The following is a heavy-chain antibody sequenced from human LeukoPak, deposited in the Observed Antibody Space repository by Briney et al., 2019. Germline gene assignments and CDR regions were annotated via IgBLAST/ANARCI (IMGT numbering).Heavy chain of an antibody. CDR1: GYIFTSYA. J-gene: IGHJ6*02. CDR2: INAGNGNT. CDR3: ARDKEGDYGWYGMDV. D-gene: IGHD4-17*01. Sequence: GASVRVSCKASGYIFTSYAMHWVRQAPGQGLEWMGWINAGNGNTKYSQKFQGRVTITRDTSASTAYMEMSSLRSEDTAVYYCARDKEGDYGWYGMDVWGQGTTVTVSS. V-gene: IGHV1-3*01.